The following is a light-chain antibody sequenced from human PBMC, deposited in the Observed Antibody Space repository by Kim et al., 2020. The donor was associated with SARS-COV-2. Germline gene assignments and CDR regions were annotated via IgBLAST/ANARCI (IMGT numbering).Light chain of an antibody. CDR1: DNDVGGHDH. Sequence: GHSITTTSTRTDNDVGGHDHVSWYQQHPGKAPKLMIYDVSTRPSGVSYRFSASKSGKTASLTISGLQAEDEADYYCSSYTSSNSLVFGGGTKVTVL. CDR2: DVS. J-gene: IGLJ2*01. CDR3: SSYTSSNSLV. V-gene: IGLV2-14*03.